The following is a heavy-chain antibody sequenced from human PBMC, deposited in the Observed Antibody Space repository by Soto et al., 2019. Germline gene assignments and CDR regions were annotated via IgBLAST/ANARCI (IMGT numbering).Heavy chain of an antibody. CDR2: IYYSGST. J-gene: IGHJ4*02. D-gene: IGHD5-12*01. V-gene: IGHV4-59*02. CDR3: ARVRGRGYSGYVDY. Sequence: SETLSLTCTVSGGSVSSYYWSWIRQPPGRGLEWIGYIYYSGSTNYNPSLKSRVTISVDTSKNQFSLKLSSLTAADTAVYYCARVRGRGYSGYVDYWGQGTLVTVS. CDR1: GGSVSSYY.